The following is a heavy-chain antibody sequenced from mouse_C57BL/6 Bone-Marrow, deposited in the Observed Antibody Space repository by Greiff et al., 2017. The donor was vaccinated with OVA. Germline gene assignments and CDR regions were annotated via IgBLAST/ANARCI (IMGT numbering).Heavy chain of an antibody. CDR1: GFTFSSYA. D-gene: IGHD2-3*01. V-gene: IGHV5-9-1*02. CDR3: TRCGGDDGYPAWFAY. Sequence: EVQRVESGEGLVKPGGSLKLSCAASGFTFSSYAMSWVRQTPEKRLEWVAYISSGGDYIYYADTVKGRFTISSDTARNTLYLQMSSLKSEDTAMYYCTRCGGDDGYPAWFAYWGQGTLVTVSA. J-gene: IGHJ3*01. CDR2: ISSGGDYI.